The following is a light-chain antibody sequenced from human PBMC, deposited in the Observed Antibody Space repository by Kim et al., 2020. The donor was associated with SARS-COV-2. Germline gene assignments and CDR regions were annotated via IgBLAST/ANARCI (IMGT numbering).Light chain of an antibody. J-gene: IGKJ1*01. V-gene: IGKV3-20*01. Sequence: SPGERAPPSGRSRQTVSVRSFAWYQQRPGQAPRLLIDGASSRATGLPDRFSVSGSETDFTLTISRLEPEDFAVYYCQHYDSSLSFGQGTKVDIK. CDR1: QTVSVRS. CDR3: QHYDSSLS. CDR2: GAS.